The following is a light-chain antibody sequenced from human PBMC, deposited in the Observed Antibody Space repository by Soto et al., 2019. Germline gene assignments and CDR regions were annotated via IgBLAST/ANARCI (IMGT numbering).Light chain of an antibody. Sequence: DIVLTQSPGTLSLSPGERATLSCRASQSVSSSHLAWYQQKPGKAPKLLIYAASSLQSGVPSRFSGSGSGTDFTLTISSLQPEDFATYYCQQSYSTWTFGQGTKVEIK. V-gene: IGKV1-39*01. J-gene: IGKJ1*01. CDR1: QSVSSSH. CDR2: AAS. CDR3: QQSYSTWT.